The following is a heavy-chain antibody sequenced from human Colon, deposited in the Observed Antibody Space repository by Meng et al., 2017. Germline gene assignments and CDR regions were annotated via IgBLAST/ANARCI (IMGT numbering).Heavy chain of an antibody. V-gene: IGHV4-34*01. CDR3: ARERLSSGWYGGRWFDP. D-gene: IGHD6-19*01. Sequence: HVRRQPWGAVLFKPPETLALPCAAYVGSFSGYYWSWIRQPPGKGLEWIGEINRSGSTNYNPSLKSRVTISVDTSKNQFSLKLSSVTAADTAVYYCARERLSSGWYGGRWFDPWGQGTLVTVSS. J-gene: IGHJ5*02. CDR1: VGSFSGYY. CDR2: INRSGST.